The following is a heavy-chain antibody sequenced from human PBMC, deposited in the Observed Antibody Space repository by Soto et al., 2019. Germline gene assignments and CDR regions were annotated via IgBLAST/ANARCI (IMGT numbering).Heavy chain of an antibody. CDR1: GGSIRSGGYY. D-gene: IGHD3-3*01. Sequence: PSETLSLTCTVSGGSIRSGGYYWSWIRRHPGKGLEWIGYIYYSGSTYYNPSLKSRVTISVDTSKNQFSLKLSSVTAADTAVYYCARSGVIADFWSGYDYYGMDVWGQGTTVTVS. CDR2: IYYSGST. CDR3: ARSGVIADFWSGYDYYGMDV. J-gene: IGHJ6*02. V-gene: IGHV4-31*03.